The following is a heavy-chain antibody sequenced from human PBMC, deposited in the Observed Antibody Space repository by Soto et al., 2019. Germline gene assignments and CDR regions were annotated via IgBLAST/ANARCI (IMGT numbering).Heavy chain of an antibody. CDR3: ARAFYYGSGLLDY. Sequence: PGGSLRLSCEASGFTFSTYAMHWARQAPGKGLEWVAVMSFDGKSKYYADSVRGRFTISRDNSKNTLYLQMNSLRPEDTAIYYCARAFYYGSGLLDYWGQGTLVTVPQ. CDR1: GFTFSTYA. V-gene: IGHV3-30*04. D-gene: IGHD3-10*01. CDR2: MSFDGKSK. J-gene: IGHJ4*02.